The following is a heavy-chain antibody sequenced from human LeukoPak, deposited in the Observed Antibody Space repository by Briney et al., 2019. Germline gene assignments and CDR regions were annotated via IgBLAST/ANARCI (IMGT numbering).Heavy chain of an antibody. CDR2: VYYGGST. J-gene: IGHJ2*01. CDR1: GGSIKSY. D-gene: IGHD3-22*01. V-gene: IGHV4-59*01. Sequence: SETLSLTCTVSGGSIKSYWSWIRQPPGKGLEWIGYVYYGGSTNYNYNPSLKSRVTISVDTSKSQFSLKLSSVTAADTAVYYCARDPVSRYYDSSGYYLRPYWYFDLWGRGTLVTVSS. CDR3: ARDPVSRYYDSSGYYLRPYWYFDL.